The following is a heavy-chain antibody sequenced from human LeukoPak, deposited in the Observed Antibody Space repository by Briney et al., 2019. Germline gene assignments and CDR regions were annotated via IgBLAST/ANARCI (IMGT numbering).Heavy chain of an antibody. V-gene: IGHV1-69*05. CDR2: IIPIFGTA. J-gene: IGHJ4*02. CDR1: GGTFSSYA. D-gene: IGHD1-26*01. Sequence: SVKVSCKASGGTFSSYAISWVRQAPGQGLEWMGGIIPIFGTANYAQKLQGRVTITTDESTSTAYMELSSLRSEDTAVYYCARGGIVRATEALAYWGQGTLVTVSS. CDR3: ARGGIVRATEALAY.